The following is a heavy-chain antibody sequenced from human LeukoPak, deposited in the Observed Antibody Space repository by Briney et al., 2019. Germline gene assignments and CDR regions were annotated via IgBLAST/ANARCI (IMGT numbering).Heavy chain of an antibody. CDR3: ARAIAAAGTGWFDP. Sequence: PSETLSLTYAVYGGSFSGYYWSWIRQPPGKGLEWIGEINHSGSTNYNPSLKSRVTISVDTSKNQFSLKLSSVTAADTAVYYCARAIAAAGTGWFDPWGQGTLVTVSS. CDR1: GGSFSGYY. V-gene: IGHV4-34*01. J-gene: IGHJ5*02. CDR2: INHSGST. D-gene: IGHD6-13*01.